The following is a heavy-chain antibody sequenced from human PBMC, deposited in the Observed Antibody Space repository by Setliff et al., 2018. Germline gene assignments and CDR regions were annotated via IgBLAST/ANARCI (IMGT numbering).Heavy chain of an antibody. CDR3: ARGLYCSSTSCYPFYYYYYGMDV. CDR2: ISAYNGNT. Sequence: ASVKVSCKASGYTFTSYGISWVRQAPGQGLEWMGWISAYNGNTNYAQKLQGRVTITADTSTDTAYMELSSLRSEDTAVYYCARGLYCSSTSCYPFYYYYYGMDVWGQGTTVTISS. D-gene: IGHD2-2*01. CDR1: GYTFTSYG. J-gene: IGHJ6*02. V-gene: IGHV1-18*01.